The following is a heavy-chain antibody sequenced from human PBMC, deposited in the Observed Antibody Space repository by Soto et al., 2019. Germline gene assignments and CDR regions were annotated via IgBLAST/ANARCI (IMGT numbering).Heavy chain of an antibody. Sequence: GGSLRLSCAASGFTFSSYGMHWVRQAPGKGLEWVAVISYDGSNKYYADSVKGRFTTSRDNSKNTLYLQMNSLRAEDTAVYYCAKGSNDFWSGYSSYYYYGMDVWGQGTTVTVSS. J-gene: IGHJ6*02. CDR1: GFTFSSYG. CDR3: AKGSNDFWSGYSSYYYYGMDV. D-gene: IGHD3-3*01. V-gene: IGHV3-30*18. CDR2: ISYDGSNK.